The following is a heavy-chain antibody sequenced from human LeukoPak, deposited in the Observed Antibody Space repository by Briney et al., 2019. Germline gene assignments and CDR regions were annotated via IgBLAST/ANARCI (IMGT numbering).Heavy chain of an antibody. CDR3: XXXXXYSSKNDY. CDR1: GFTFSSYA. CDR2: ISGSGGST. V-gene: IGHV3-23*01. Sequence: PGGSLRLSCAASGFTFSSYAMSWVRQAPGKGLEWVSAISGSGGSTYYADSVKGRFTISRDNSKNTLYLQMNSLRAEDTAVYYXXXXXXYSSKNDYWGQGTLVTVSS. J-gene: IGHJ4*02. D-gene: IGHD6-13*01.